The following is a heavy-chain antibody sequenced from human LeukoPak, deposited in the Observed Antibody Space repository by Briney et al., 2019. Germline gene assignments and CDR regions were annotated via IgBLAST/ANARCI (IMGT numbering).Heavy chain of an antibody. D-gene: IGHD1-26*01. CDR3: ARSPTDDDD. V-gene: IGHV4-34*01. Sequence: SETLSLTCAVYGVSFSGYYWGWIRQPPGKGLEGIGEINHSGSTNYNPSLKSLVTISVDTSKNHRSLKLSSVTAADTAIYYCARSPTDDDDWGQGTLVTVSS. CDR2: INHSGST. CDR1: GVSFSGYY. J-gene: IGHJ4*02.